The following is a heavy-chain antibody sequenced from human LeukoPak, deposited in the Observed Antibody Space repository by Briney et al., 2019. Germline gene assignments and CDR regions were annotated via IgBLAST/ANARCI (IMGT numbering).Heavy chain of an antibody. J-gene: IGHJ2*01. CDR1: GYTFTSYY. D-gene: IGHD5-12*01. CDR2: INPSGGST. CDR3: ARDRRALVATIHYWYFDL. Sequence: ASVKVSCKTSGYTFTSYYMHWVRQAPGQGLEWMGIINPSGGSTSYAQKFQGRVTTTRDTSISTAYMELSSLRSEDTAVYYCARDRRALVATIHYWYFDLWGRGTLVTVSS. V-gene: IGHV1-46*01.